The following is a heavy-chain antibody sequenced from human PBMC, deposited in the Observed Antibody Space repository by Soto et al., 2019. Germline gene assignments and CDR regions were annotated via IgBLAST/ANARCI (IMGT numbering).Heavy chain of an antibody. J-gene: IGHJ4*02. CDR3: ARDSVNYDYIWGSYRYPTWDY. V-gene: IGHV1-18*01. CDR2: ISAYNGNT. CDR1: GYTFTSYG. D-gene: IGHD3-16*02. Sequence: QVQLVQSGAEVKKPGASVKVSCKASGYTFTSYGISWVRQAPGQGHEWMGWISAYNGNTNYAQKRQGRVTMTTDTSTSTAYMELRSLRSDDTAVYYCARDSVNYDYIWGSYRYPTWDYWGQGTLVTVSS.